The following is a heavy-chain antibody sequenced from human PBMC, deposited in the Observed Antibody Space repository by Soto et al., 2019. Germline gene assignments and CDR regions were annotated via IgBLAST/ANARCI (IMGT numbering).Heavy chain of an antibody. CDR2: IYYNGDI. D-gene: IGHD6-19*01. CDR1: GGSISSYY. V-gene: IGHV4-59*01. Sequence: SETLSLTCTVSGGSISSYYWSWIRQPPGKGLEWIGYIYYNGDIDYNPSLKSRVTISVDRSKNQFSLELTSVTAADTAVYYCARDEGHASGWPFFDFWGRAALVTVPS. J-gene: IGHJ4*02. CDR3: ARDEGHASGWPFFDF.